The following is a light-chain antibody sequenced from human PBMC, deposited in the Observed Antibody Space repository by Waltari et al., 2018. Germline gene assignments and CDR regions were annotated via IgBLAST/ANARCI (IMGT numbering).Light chain of an antibody. J-gene: IGKJ4*01. CDR1: QSVSSY. Sequence: EIVLTQSPATLSLSPGDRATLSCRASQSVSSYLAWYQQKPGQAPRLLIYDAPNRAPGIPARFSGSGSGTDFTLTISSLEPEDFAVYYCQQRSNWPPPTFGGGTKVEIK. CDR2: DAP. V-gene: IGKV3-11*01. CDR3: QQRSNWPPPT.